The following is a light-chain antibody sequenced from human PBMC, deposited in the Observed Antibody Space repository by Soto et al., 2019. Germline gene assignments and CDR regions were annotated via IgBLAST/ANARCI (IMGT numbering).Light chain of an antibody. CDR3: QQYNNWPPIT. V-gene: IGKV3-20*01. Sequence: EIVLTQSPGTLSLSPGERATLSCRASQSVPSNFLAWYQQKPGQAPMLLIYDASRRATGIPDRFSGSGSGTDFTLTISRLEPEDFAVYYCQQYNNWPPITFGQGTRLEIK. CDR1: QSVPSNF. CDR2: DAS. J-gene: IGKJ5*01.